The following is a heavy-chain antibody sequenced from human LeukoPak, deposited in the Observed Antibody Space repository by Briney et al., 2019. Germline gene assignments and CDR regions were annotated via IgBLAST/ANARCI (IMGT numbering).Heavy chain of an antibody. J-gene: IGHJ3*02. V-gene: IGHV4-39*01. CDR2: IYYSGST. CDR3: ARGFDSSGYYAFDI. D-gene: IGHD3-22*01. Sequence: SETLSLTCTVSGGSISSSSYYWGWIRQPPGKGLEWIGSIYYSGSTYYNPSLKSRVTISVDTSKNQFSLKLSCVTAADTAVYYCARGFDSSGYYAFDIWGQGTMVTVSS. CDR1: GGSISSSSYY.